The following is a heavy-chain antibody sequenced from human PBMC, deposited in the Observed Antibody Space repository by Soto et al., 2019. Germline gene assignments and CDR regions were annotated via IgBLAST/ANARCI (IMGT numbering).Heavy chain of an antibody. D-gene: IGHD3-22*01. CDR1: GFTFSSYS. CDR3: ARAKYYYDSHTGGWFDP. Sequence: EVQLVESGGGLVKPGGSLRLSCAASGFTFSSYSMNWVRQAPGKGLEWVSSISSSSSYIYYADSVKGRFTISRDNAKNSPYLQMNSLRAEDTAVYYCARAKYYYDSHTGGWFDPWGQGTLVTVSS. CDR2: ISSSSSYI. J-gene: IGHJ5*02. V-gene: IGHV3-21*01.